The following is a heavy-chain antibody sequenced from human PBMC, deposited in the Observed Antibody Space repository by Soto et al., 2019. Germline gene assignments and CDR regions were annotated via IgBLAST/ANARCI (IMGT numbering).Heavy chain of an antibody. Sequence: QLLESGGGLVQPGGSLRLSCAASEFTFTTDAMSWVRQAPGKGLEWVSAISGSGGNTYYADSVKGRFTISRDTSKNTLYLEMNSLRADDTALYYCAKSYSSNWYDYFNYWGEGTLVTVSS. CDR3: AKSYSSNWYDYFNY. D-gene: IGHD6-13*01. J-gene: IGHJ4*02. CDR1: EFTFTTDA. V-gene: IGHV3-23*01. CDR2: ISGSGGNT.